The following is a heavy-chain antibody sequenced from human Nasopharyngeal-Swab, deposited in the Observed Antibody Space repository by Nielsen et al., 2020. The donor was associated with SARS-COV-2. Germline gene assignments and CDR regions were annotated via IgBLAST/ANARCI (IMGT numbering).Heavy chain of an antibody. J-gene: IGHJ6*03. Sequence: SETLSLTCTVSGGSTSSSSYYWGWIRQPPGKGLEWIGSIYYSGSTYYNPSLKSRVTISVDTSKNQFSLKLSSVTAADTAVYYCARCHFRYSGSYHMDVWGKGTTVTVSS. CDR1: GGSTSSSSYY. D-gene: IGHD1-26*01. V-gene: IGHV4-39*01. CDR3: ARCHFRYSGSYHMDV. CDR2: IYYSGST.